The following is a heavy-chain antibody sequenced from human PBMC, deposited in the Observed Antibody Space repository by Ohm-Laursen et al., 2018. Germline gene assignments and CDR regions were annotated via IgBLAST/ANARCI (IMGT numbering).Heavy chain of an antibody. CDR1: GYSISSGYY. V-gene: IGHV4-38-2*01. J-gene: IGHJ4*02. D-gene: IGHD3-22*01. CDR3: ARSRYYYDSSFDY. Sequence: SDTLSLTCAVSGYSISSGYYWGWIRQPPGKGLEWIGSISHSGGTYYNPSLKSRVTISVNTSKNQFSLKLSFVTAADTAVYYCARSRYYYDSSFDYWGQGTLVTVSS. CDR2: ISHSGGT.